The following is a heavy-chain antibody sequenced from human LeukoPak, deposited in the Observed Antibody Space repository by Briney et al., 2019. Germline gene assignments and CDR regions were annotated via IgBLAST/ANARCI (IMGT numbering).Heavy chain of an antibody. V-gene: IGHV1-24*01. CDR2: FDPESGET. D-gene: IGHD3-10*01. Sequence: ASVKVSCKVSGHSLTELSMHWVRQAPEKGLEWMGGFDPESGETVYAQKFQARFTMTEGAPTDTVYMELSSLTLEDTAVYYCASLLCYGDLIDHFGMDVWGKGTTVIVSS. J-gene: IGHJ6*04. CDR3: ASLLCYGDLIDHFGMDV. CDR1: GHSLTELS.